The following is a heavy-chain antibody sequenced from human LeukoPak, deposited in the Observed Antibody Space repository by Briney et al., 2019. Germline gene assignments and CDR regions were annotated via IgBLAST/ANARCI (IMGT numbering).Heavy chain of an antibody. Sequence: ASVKVSCKASGYTFTGYYMHWVRQAPGQGLEWMGWINPSSGGTNYAQKFQGRVTMTRDTSISTAYMELSRLRSDDTAVYYCAKDSLRERIVGSTTRGVNDYWGQGTLVTVSS. CDR1: GYTFTGYY. V-gene: IGHV1-2*02. J-gene: IGHJ4*02. CDR2: INPSSGGT. CDR3: AKDSLRERIVGSTTRGVNDY. D-gene: IGHD1-26*01.